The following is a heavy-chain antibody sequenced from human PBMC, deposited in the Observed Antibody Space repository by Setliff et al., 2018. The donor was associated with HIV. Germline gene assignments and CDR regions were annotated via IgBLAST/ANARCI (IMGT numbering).Heavy chain of an antibody. J-gene: IGHJ6*03. CDR2: IDDSGMT. CDR1: GGSISRSSYY. CDR3: VRQAFYYASGTYSHFYMDV. V-gene: IGHV4-39*01. Sequence: PSETLSLTCTVSGGSISRSSYYWGWIRQPPGKGLEWIGSIDDSGMTYHSPSLRSLVTSSVDPSKIQFSLKLSSVAAADTAVYYCVRQAFYYASGTYSHFYMDVWGKGIAVTVSS. D-gene: IGHD3-10*01.